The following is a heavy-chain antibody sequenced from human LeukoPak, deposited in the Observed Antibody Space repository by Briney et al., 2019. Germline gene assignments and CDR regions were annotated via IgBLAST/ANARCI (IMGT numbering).Heavy chain of an antibody. CDR1: GFTFTNYY. J-gene: IGHJ4*02. D-gene: IGHD2-8*02. CDR3: AREESGGYFDY. CDR2: ISPTGSST. Sequence: GASVKVSCKASGFTFTNYYMHWVRQAPGQGLEWMGLISPTGSSTSYAQKFRGRVTMTRDTSTTTVYMELSSLRSEDTAVYYCAREESGGYFDYWGQGTLVTASS. V-gene: IGHV1-46*01.